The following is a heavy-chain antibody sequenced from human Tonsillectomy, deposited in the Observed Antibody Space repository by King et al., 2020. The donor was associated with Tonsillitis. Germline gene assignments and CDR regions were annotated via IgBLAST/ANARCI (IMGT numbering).Heavy chain of an antibody. Sequence: VQLQESGPGLVKPSETLSLTYTVSSGSISSYYWSWIRQPPGKRLEWIGYIYHSGSTNYNPSLKSRVTMSVDTSKDQFSLNLSSVTAADTAVYYCAIFSRQPYSYLDVWCTGTTVTISS. CDR1: SGSISSYY. V-gene: IGHV4-59*08. CDR2: IYHSGST. D-gene: IGHD3-3*02. CDR3: AIFSRQPYSYLDV. J-gene: IGHJ6*03.